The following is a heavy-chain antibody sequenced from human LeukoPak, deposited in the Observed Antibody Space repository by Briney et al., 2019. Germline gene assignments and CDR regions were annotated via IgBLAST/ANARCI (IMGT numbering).Heavy chain of an antibody. CDR3: ASGYCSSTSCYVADY. V-gene: IGHV4-39*01. D-gene: IGHD2-2*03. CDR1: GASISSSSSY. J-gene: IGHJ4*02. CDR2: ISYSGPT. Sequence: SETLSLTCTVFGASISSSSSYWGWIRQPPGKGLEWIGSISYSGPTSYNPSLKRRATLSAGPSTNQSSMKLSSVTAADTAVYYCASGYCSSTSCYVADYWGQETLVTVSS.